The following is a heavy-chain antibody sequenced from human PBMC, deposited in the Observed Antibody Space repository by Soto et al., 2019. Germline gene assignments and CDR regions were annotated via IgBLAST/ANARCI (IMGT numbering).Heavy chain of an antibody. CDR3: ARDRVESGYPEYFQH. CDR2: IYSGGST. J-gene: IGHJ1*01. V-gene: IGHV3-53*01. CDR1: GFTVSSNY. D-gene: IGHD3-22*01. Sequence: EVQLVESGGGLIQPGGSLRLSCAASGFTVSSNYMSWVRQAPGKGLEWVSVIYSGGSTYYADSVKGRFTISRDNTKNTRYLQMNSRRAEDTAVYYCARDRVESGYPEYFQHSGQVTLVTVSS.